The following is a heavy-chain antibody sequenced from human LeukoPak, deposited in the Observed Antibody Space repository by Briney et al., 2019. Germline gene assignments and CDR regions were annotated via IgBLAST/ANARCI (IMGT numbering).Heavy chain of an antibody. Sequence: GGSLRLSCAASGFTFSSYWMSWVRQAPGKGLEWVANIKQDGSEKYYVDSVKGRFTISRDNAKNSLYLQMNSLRAEDTAVYYCARDDPTLFWSGSPFYWGQGTLVTVSS. V-gene: IGHV3-7*01. CDR2: IKQDGSEK. CDR1: GFTFSSYW. CDR3: ARDDPTLFWSGSPFY. J-gene: IGHJ4*02. D-gene: IGHD3-3*01.